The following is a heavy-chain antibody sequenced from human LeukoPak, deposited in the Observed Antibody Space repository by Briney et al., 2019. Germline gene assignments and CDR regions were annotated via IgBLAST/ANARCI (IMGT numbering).Heavy chain of an antibody. CDR3: ARKITGTTEFDY. D-gene: IGHD1-7*01. CDR1: GGPTGSSSNY. CDR2: IYYSGST. Sequence: PSETLSLTCTVSGGPTGSSSNYWGGIRQPPGKGLEWIGSIYYSGSTYYNPSLKSRVTISVDTSKNQFSLKLSSVTAADTAVYYCARKITGTTEFDYWGQGTLVTVSS. V-gene: IGHV4-39*07. J-gene: IGHJ4*02.